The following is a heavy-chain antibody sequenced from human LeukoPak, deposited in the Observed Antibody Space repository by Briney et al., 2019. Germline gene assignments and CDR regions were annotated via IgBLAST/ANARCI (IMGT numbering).Heavy chain of an antibody. Sequence: GEALKISCKGSGYSFTSNWIGWVRQMPGKGLEGMRIIYPCDSDTRYRPSFQGQVTISADKSINTAYLQWSSLSASDPAMYYCARHVGEYSRSPFDCWGQGTLVTASS. V-gene: IGHV5-51*01. D-gene: IGHD6-6*01. CDR3: ARHVGEYSRSPFDC. J-gene: IGHJ4*02. CDR1: GYSFTSNW. CDR2: IYPCDSDT.